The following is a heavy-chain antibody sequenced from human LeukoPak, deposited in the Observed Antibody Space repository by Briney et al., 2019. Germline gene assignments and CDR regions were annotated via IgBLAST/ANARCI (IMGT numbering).Heavy chain of an antibody. J-gene: IGHJ4*02. CDR3: AKWREDSDNWPTPDY. CDR1: GFTFSSYG. D-gene: IGHD1-1*01. Sequence: GGSLRLSCAASGFTFSSYGMHWVRQAPGKGLEWVAFIRYDGSNKYYADSVKGRFTISRDNSKNTLYLQMNSLRAEDTAVYYCAKWREDSDNWPTPDYWGQGTLVTVSS. V-gene: IGHV3-30*02. CDR2: IRYDGSNK.